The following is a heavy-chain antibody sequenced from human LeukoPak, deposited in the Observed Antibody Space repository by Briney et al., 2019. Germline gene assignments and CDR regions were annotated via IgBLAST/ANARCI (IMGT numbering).Heavy chain of an antibody. CDR2: IYYSGST. D-gene: IGHD6-19*01. CDR3: ASLIAVADPFDY. V-gene: IGHV4-39*01. CDR1: GGSISSSSYY. Sequence: SETLSLTCTVSGGSISSSSYYWGWIRQPPGKGLEWIGSIYYSGSTNYNPSLKSRVTISVDTSKNQFSLKLSSVTAADTAVYYCASLIAVADPFDYWGQGTLVTVSS. J-gene: IGHJ4*02.